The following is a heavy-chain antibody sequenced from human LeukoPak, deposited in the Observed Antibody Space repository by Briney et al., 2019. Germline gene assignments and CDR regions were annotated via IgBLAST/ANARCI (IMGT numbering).Heavy chain of an antibody. Sequence: GGSLRLSCAASGFSFSNYGMHWVRQAPGKGLEWVAVISYDGSIEYYADSVKGRFTIPRDNSKNTLYLQMNSLRAEDTAAYYCARSPFGGVIVIGDYWGQGTLVTVSS. CDR3: ARSPFGGVIVIGDY. D-gene: IGHD3-16*02. CDR2: ISYDGSIE. J-gene: IGHJ4*02. CDR1: GFSFSNYG. V-gene: IGHV3-30*03.